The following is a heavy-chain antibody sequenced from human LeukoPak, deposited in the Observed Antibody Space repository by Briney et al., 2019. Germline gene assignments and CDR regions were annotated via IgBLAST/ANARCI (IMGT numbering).Heavy chain of an antibody. V-gene: IGHV3-9*01. CDR3: AKDYRDYGDYVDY. Sequence: PGRSLRLSCAASGFTFDDYAMHWVRQAPGKGLEWVSGISWNSGSIGYADSVKGRFTISRDNAKNSLYLQMNSLRAEDTALYYCAKDYRDYGDYVDYWGQRTLVTVSS. D-gene: IGHD4-17*01. CDR2: ISWNSGSI. CDR1: GFTFDDYA. J-gene: IGHJ4*02.